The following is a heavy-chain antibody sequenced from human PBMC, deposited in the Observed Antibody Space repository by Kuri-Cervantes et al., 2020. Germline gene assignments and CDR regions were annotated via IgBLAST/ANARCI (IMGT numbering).Heavy chain of an antibody. Sequence: GGSLRLSCAASGFTFSSYGMHWVRQAPGKGLEWVAFIRYDGSNKYYADSVKGRFTISRDNSKNTLYLQMNSLRAEDTAVYYCAKDPNYYDSSGYASYGFDYWGQGTLVTVSS. CDR2: IRYDGSNK. CDR3: AKDPNYYDSSGYASYGFDY. CDR1: GFTFSSYG. V-gene: IGHV3-30*02. D-gene: IGHD3-22*01. J-gene: IGHJ4*02.